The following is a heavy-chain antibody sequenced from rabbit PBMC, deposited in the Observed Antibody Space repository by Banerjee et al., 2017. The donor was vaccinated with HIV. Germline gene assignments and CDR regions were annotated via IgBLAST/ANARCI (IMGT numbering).Heavy chain of an antibody. CDR3: ARDDDSSSGYVFNL. CDR1: GFDFSSYG. CDR2: IDSTSGNI. D-gene: IGHD1-1*01. J-gene: IGHJ4*01. Sequence: QQQLEESGGGLVKPGGTLTLTCKASGFDFSSYGVSWVRQAPGKGLEWIGCIDSTSGNIWYASWVNGRFTISKTSSTTVTLQMTSLTAADTATYFCARDDDSSSGYVFNLWGPGTLVTVS. V-gene: IGHV1S45*01.